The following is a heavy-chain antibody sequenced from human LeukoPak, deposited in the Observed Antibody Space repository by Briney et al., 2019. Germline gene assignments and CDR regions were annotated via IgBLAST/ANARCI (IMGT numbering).Heavy chain of an antibody. J-gene: IGHJ4*02. D-gene: IGHD3-9*01. V-gene: IGHV4-59*01. CDR2: IYYSGST. CDR3: ASSDILTGYYLDY. Sequence: PSETLSLTCTVSGGSISSYYWSWIRQPPGKGLEWLGYIYYSGSTNYNPSLKSRVTISVDTSKNQFSLKLSSVTAADTAVYYCASSDILTGYYLDYWGQGTLVTVSS. CDR1: GGSISSYY.